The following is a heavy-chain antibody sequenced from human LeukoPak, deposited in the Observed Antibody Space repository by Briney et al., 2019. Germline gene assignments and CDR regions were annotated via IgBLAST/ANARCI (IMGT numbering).Heavy chain of an antibody. CDR2: INTNTGNP. D-gene: IGHD6-19*01. CDR1: GYTFTSYA. CDR3: ARGHSSGWYIYFDY. V-gene: IGHV7-4-1*02. J-gene: IGHJ4*02. Sequence: ASVKVSCKASGYTFTSYAMNWVRQAPGQGLEWMGWINTNTGNPTYAQGFTGRFVFSLDTSVSTAYLQISSLKAEDTAVYYCARGHSSGWYIYFDYWGQGTLVTVSS.